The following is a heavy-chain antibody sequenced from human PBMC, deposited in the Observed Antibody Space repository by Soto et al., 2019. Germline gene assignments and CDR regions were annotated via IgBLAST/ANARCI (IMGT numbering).Heavy chain of an antibody. D-gene: IGHD2-15*01. J-gene: IGHJ5*02. V-gene: IGHV4-34*01. CDR1: GGSFSGYY. Sequence: PSETLSLTCAVYGGSFSGYYWSWIRQPPGKGLEWIGEINHSGSTNYNPSLKSRVTISVDTSKNQFSLKLSSVTAADTAVYYCARGGYCSGGSCYSDKNWFDPWGQGTLVTVS. CDR3: ARGGYCSGGSCYSDKNWFDP. CDR2: INHSGST.